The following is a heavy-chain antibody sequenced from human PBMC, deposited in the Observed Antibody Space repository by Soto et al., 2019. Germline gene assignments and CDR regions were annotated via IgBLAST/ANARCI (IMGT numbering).Heavy chain of an antibody. D-gene: IGHD4-17*01. CDR3: ARWFDDVGDYGGNSGMDV. J-gene: IGHJ6*02. CDR2: INAGNGNT. Sequence: GASVKVSCKASGYTFTSYAMHWVRQAPGQRLEWMGWINAGNGNTKYSQKFQGRVTITRDTSASTAYMELSSLRSEDTAVYYCARWFDDVGDYGGNSGMDVWGQGTTVTVSS. V-gene: IGHV1-3*01. CDR1: GYTFTSYA.